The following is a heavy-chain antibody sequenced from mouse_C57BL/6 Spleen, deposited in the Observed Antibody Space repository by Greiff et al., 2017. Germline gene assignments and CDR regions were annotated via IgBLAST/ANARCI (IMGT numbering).Heavy chain of an antibody. CDR2: IDPETGGT. Sequence: VKVVESGAELVRPGASVTLSCKASGYTFTDYEMHWVKQTPVHGLEWIGAIDPETGGTAYNQKFKGKAILTADKSSSTAYMELRSLTSEDSAVYYCTRRLLLDYWGQGTTLTVSS. D-gene: IGHD2-13*01. V-gene: IGHV1-15*01. CDR3: TRRLLLDY. CDR1: GYTFTDYE. J-gene: IGHJ2*01.